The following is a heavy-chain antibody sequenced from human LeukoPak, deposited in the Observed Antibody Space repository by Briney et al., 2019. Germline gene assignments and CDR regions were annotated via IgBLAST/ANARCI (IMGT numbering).Heavy chain of an antibody. Sequence: PGGSLRLSCAASGFTFSSFGMHWVRQAPGKGLEWVSGISGSGDSTYYADSVKGRFTISRDNSKNTLYLQMTSLRAEDTAVYYCASRNYYDTSGYFYPYYFDYWGQGTLVTVSS. J-gene: IGHJ4*02. D-gene: IGHD3-22*01. CDR1: GFTFSSFG. V-gene: IGHV3-23*01. CDR2: ISGSGDST. CDR3: ASRNYYDTSGYFYPYYFDY.